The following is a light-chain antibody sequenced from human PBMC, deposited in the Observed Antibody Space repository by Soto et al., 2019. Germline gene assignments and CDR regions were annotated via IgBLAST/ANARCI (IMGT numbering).Light chain of an antibody. V-gene: IGKV1-27*01. J-gene: IGKJ1*01. CDR2: AAS. CDR3: QRCNSAPSWT. CDR1: QGVSSC. Sequence: DIQMTQSPSSLSASVGDRVTITCRASQGVSSCLAWCHHKPGKVPKFLIFAASTLQSGVPSRFSGSGSGTDFTPTISSLQPEDVATYYCQRCNSAPSWTFGQGTKVDIK.